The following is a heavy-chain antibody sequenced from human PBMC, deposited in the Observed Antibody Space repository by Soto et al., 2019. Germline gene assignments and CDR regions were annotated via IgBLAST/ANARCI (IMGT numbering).Heavy chain of an antibody. Sequence: GESLKISCKGSGYSFTSYWIGWVRQMPGKGLEWMGIIYPGDSDTRYSPSFQGQVTISADKSISTAYLQWSSLKASDTDMYYCARGGGNSSTTLKYYYYYYYMDVWGKGTTVTVSS. J-gene: IGHJ6*03. D-gene: IGHD3-16*01. CDR2: IYPGDSDT. CDR3: ARGGGNSSTTLKYYYYYYYMDV. V-gene: IGHV5-51*01. CDR1: GYSFTSYW.